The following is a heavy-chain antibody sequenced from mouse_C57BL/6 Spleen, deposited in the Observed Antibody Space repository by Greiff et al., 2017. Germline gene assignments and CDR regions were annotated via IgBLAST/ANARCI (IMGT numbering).Heavy chain of an antibody. D-gene: IGHD1-1*01. CDR2: IDPEDGET. Sequence: EVQVVESGAELVKPGASVKLSCTASCFNIKDYYMHWVKQRTEQGLEWIGRIDPEDGETKSAPKFQGKATIPADTSSNTAYLQLSSLTSEDTAVYYCARWNYYGSSWYFDVWGTGTTVTVSS. CDR1: CFNIKDYY. CDR3: ARWNYYGSSWYFDV. J-gene: IGHJ1*03. V-gene: IGHV14-2*01.